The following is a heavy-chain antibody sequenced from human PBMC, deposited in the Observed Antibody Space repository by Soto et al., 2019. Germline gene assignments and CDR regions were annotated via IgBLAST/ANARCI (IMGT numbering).Heavy chain of an antibody. Sequence: EVQLVESGGGLVKPGGSLRLSCAASGFTFSSYSMNWVRQAPGKGLEWVSSISNSRNYRYYADAVKGRFTISRDNAKNSLYLQMNSLRAEDTAVYYCARDDPDDYSRMDVWGQGTTVTVSS. CDR3: ARDDPDDYSRMDV. CDR2: ISNSRNYR. D-gene: IGHD4-17*01. CDR1: GFTFSSYS. J-gene: IGHJ6*02. V-gene: IGHV3-21*01.